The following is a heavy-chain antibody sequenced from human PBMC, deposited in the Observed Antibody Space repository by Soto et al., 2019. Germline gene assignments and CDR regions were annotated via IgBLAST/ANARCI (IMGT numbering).Heavy chain of an antibody. D-gene: IGHD4-17*01. V-gene: IGHV3-21*01. J-gene: IGHJ3*02. CDR3: ARQINGDYTAFDI. CDR2: ISGSTSYI. CDR1: GFTFSNYN. Sequence: VQLVESGGGLVKPGGSLRLSCAASGFTFSNYNMNWVRQAPGKRLEWVSSISGSTSYIYYADSLKGRFTISRDNAKNSLYLQMNTLRAEDTAVYYCARQINGDYTAFDIWGQGTLVTVSS.